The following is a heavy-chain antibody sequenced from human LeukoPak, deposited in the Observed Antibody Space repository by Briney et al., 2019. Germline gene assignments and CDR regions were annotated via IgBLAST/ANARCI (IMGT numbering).Heavy chain of an antibody. V-gene: IGHV3-7*01. CDR3: ARGGLRLLEWLSPFDY. Sequence: GGSLRLSCAASGFTFSSYWMSWVRQAPGKGLEWVANIKQDGSEKYYVDSVKGRFIISRDNAKNSLYLQMNSLRVEDTAVYYCARGGLRLLEWLSPFDYWGLGTLVTVSS. CDR1: GFTFSSYW. CDR2: IKQDGSEK. J-gene: IGHJ4*02. D-gene: IGHD3-3*01.